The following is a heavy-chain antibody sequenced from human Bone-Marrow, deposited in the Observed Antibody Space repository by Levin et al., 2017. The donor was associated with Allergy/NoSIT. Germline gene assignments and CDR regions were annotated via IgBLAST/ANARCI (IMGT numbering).Heavy chain of an antibody. CDR1: GVSIDNDNYS. D-gene: IGHD6-19*01. J-gene: IGHJ4*02. V-gene: IGHV4-39*01. Sequence: GSLRLSCTVSGVSIDNDNYSWGWIRQPPGEGLEWIGTISYSGSTFYNPSLKSRVSISVDTSRNQFSLKLTSVTAADTSAYFCARRKAVAGRDFDYWGQGSLVTVSS. CDR3: ARRKAVAGRDFDY. CDR2: ISYSGST.